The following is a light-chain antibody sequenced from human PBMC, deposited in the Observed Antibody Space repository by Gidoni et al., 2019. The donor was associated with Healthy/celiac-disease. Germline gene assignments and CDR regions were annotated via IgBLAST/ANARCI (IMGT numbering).Light chain of an antibody. CDR3: QQYGSSPPYT. Sequence: EILLTQSPGTLSLSPGERATLSCRASQSVSSSYLAGYQQKPGQAPRLLIYGAASRATGIPDRFSGSGSGTDFTLTISRLEPEEFAVYYCQQYGSSPPYTFGQGTKLEIK. CDR2: GAA. V-gene: IGKV3-20*01. CDR1: QSVSSSY. J-gene: IGKJ2*01.